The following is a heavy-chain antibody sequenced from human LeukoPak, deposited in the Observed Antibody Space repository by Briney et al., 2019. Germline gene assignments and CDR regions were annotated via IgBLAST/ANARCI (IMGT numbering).Heavy chain of an antibody. Sequence: GGSLRLSCAASGFTFSSYWMSWVRQAPGKGLEWVANVKQDESEKYYVDSVKGRFTISRDNAKNSLFLQMNSLRAEDTAVYYCARAGSFSSSYGISWDYWGQGALVAVSS. V-gene: IGHV3-7*01. CDR2: VKQDESEK. J-gene: IGHJ4*02. CDR3: ARAGSFSSSYGISWDY. CDR1: GFTFSSYW. D-gene: IGHD2-15*01.